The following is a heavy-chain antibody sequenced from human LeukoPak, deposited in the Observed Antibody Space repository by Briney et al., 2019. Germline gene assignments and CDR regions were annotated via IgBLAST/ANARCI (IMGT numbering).Heavy chain of an antibody. Sequence: SETLSLTCAVYGVSFSGYYWSWIRQPPGKGLEWIGEINHSGSTNYNPSLKSRVTISVDTSKNQFSLKLSSVTAADTAVYYCARDYDSSLSHWGQGTLVTVSS. CDR2: INHSGST. CDR1: GVSFSGYY. V-gene: IGHV4-34*01. J-gene: IGHJ4*02. D-gene: IGHD3-22*01. CDR3: ARDYDSSLSH.